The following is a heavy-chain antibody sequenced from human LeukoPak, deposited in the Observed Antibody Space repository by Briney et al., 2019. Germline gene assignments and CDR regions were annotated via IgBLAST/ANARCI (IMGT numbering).Heavy chain of an antibody. V-gene: IGHV5-51*01. D-gene: IGHD3-22*01. J-gene: IGHJ5*02. CDR3: ARHPMYYYDSSGPTGGFDP. CDR1: GYIFTSYW. Sequence: GASLQISCKGSGYIFTSYWIGWVRPLPGKGLEWMGIIYPGDSDTRYSPSFQGQVTISADKSISTAYLQWSSLKASDTAMYYCARHPMYYYDSSGPTGGFDPWGQGTLVTVSS. CDR2: IYPGDSDT.